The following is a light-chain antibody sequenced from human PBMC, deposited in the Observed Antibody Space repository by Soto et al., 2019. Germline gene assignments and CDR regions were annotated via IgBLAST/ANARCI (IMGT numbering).Light chain of an antibody. V-gene: IGKV1-9*01. CDR1: QGISNH. CDR2: HAS. CDR3: QQLYSYPFT. J-gene: IGKJ3*01. Sequence: DIQLTQSPSFLSASVGDRVTITCRARQGISNHFARYQQKPWKAPSLLIYHASTLQSGVPSRFSGSQSGTEFTLTISSLQPEDFATYYCQQLYSYPFTFGPGTKVDV.